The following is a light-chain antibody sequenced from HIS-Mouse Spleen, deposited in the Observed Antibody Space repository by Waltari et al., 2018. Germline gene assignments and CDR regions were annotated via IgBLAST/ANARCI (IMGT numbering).Light chain of an antibody. CDR1: SSDVGRYNY. Sequence: QSALTQPASVPRSPGQSITISCTGTSSDVGRYNYVSWYQQHPGKAHKLMIYEVSNRPSGVSNRFSGSKSGNTASLTISGLQAEDEADYYCSSYTSSSVVFGGGTKLTVL. CDR2: EVS. V-gene: IGLV2-14*01. CDR3: SSYTSSSVV. J-gene: IGLJ2*01.